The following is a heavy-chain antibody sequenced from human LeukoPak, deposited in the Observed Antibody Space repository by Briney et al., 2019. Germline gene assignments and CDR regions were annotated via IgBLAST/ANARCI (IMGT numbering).Heavy chain of an antibody. CDR3: ARDRVPHSGYPDY. Sequence: SQTLSLTCTVSGGSISSGGYYWSWIRQHPGKGLEWIGYIYYSGSTYYNPSLKSRVTISVDTSKNQFSLKLSSVTAADTAVYYCARDRVPHSGYPDYWGQGTLVTVSS. CDR1: GGSISSGGYY. CDR2: IYYSGST. V-gene: IGHV4-31*03. D-gene: IGHD3-22*01. J-gene: IGHJ4*02.